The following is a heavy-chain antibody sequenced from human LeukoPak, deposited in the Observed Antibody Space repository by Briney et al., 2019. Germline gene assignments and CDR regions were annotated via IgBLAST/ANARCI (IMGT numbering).Heavy chain of an antibody. CDR1: GFTFSSYW. V-gene: IGHV3-7*01. D-gene: IGHD3-16*02. CDR2: IKQDGSEK. CDR3: ARDRFDYVWGGYRLKY. Sequence: GGSLRLSCAASGFTFSSYWMSWVRQAPGKGLEWVANIKQDGSEKYYVDSVKGRFTISRDNAKNSLYLQMNSLRAEDTAVYYCARDRFDYVWGGYRLKYWGQGTLVTVSS. J-gene: IGHJ4*02.